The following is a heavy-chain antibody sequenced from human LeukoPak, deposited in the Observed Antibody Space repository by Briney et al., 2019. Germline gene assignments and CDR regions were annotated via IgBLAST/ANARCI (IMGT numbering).Heavy chain of an antibody. Sequence: ASVKVSCEASGYTFTGYYMHWVRQAPGQGLEWMGWINPNSGGTNYAQKFQGRVTMTRDTSISTAYMELSRLRSDDTAVYYCASEVSRPYYYDSSGSDAFDIWGQGTMVTVSS. CDR1: GYTFTGYY. CDR2: INPNSGGT. J-gene: IGHJ3*02. V-gene: IGHV1-2*02. CDR3: ASEVSRPYYYDSSGSDAFDI. D-gene: IGHD3-22*01.